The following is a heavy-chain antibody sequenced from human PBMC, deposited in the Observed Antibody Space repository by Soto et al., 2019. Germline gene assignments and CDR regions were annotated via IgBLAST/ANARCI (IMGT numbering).Heavy chain of an antibody. CDR1: GFIFSNSL. Sequence: GGSLILPCAACGFIFSNSLINWVRQAPGKGLEWVGRIKSKADGGTTDFAAPVKGRFAISRDDSKNMMYMEMSSLRTEDTAVFFCSTVSYINMQIVRFDYWGNGTLVTVSS. J-gene: IGHJ4*01. D-gene: IGHD1-26*01. CDR3: STVSYINMQIVRFDY. CDR2: IKSKADGGTT. V-gene: IGHV3-15*07.